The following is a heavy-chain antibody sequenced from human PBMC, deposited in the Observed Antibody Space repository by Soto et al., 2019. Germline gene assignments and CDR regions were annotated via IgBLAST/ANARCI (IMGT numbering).Heavy chain of an antibody. Sequence: SETLSLTCIVSACSISSTTYYWGWIRQPPGKGLEWIGSIYYSGSPSYNPSLKSRVTISVDASKDQFSLRLSSVTAADTGVYYCARGGNIAVASTDDYYYGMDVWGQGTTVTVSS. CDR3: ARGGNIAVASTDDYYYGMDV. CDR2: IYYSGSP. J-gene: IGHJ6*02. V-gene: IGHV4-39*01. CDR1: ACSISSTTYY. D-gene: IGHD6-19*01.